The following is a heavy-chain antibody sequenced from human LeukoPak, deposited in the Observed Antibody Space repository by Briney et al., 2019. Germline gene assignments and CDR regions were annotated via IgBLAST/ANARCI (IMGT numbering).Heavy chain of an antibody. CDR2: FDPEDGET. CDR1: GYTLTELS. Sequence: ASVKVSCKVSGYTLTELSMHWVRQAPGKGLEWMGGFDPEDGETIYAQKFQGRVTMTEDTSTDTAYMELSSLRSEDTAVYYCATAPRLRYLDWLFNFDYWGQGTLVTVSS. CDR3: ATAPRLRYLDWLFNFDY. D-gene: IGHD3-9*01. J-gene: IGHJ4*02. V-gene: IGHV1-24*01.